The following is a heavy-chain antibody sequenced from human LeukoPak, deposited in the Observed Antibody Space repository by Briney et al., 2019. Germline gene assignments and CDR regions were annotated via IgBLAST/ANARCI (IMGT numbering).Heavy chain of an antibody. Sequence: GGSLRLSCEASGFIFSNYAMHWVRQAPGKGLEWVTLITYDGSDKYYADSVKGRFTISRDNSKNTLFLQMNSLRAEDTAVYYCAKDPRGPRGNWFDPWGQGTLVTVSS. CDR3: AKDPRGPRGNWFDP. V-gene: IGHV3-30*18. CDR2: ITYDGSDK. J-gene: IGHJ5*02. CDR1: GFIFSNYA.